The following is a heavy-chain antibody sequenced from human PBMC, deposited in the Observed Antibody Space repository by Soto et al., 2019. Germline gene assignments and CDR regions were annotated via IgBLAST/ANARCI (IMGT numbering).Heavy chain of an antibody. CDR3: ARDEGYYDSSGHPLY. CDR2: ISYDGSNK. V-gene: IGHV3-30-3*01. D-gene: IGHD3-22*01. J-gene: IGHJ4*02. CDR1: GFTFSSYA. Sequence: QVQLVESGGGVVQPGRSLRLSCAASGFTFSSYAMHWVRQAPGKGLEWVAVISYDGSNKYYADSVKGRFTISRDNSKNTLYLQMNRLRAEDTAVYYCARDEGYYDSSGHPLYWGQGTLVTVSS.